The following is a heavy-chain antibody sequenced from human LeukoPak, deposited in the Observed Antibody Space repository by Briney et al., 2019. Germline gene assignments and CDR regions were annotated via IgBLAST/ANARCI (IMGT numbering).Heavy chain of an antibody. Sequence: GGSLRLSCEGSGFTFSSYSMIWVRQAPGKGLEWVSTIGTASDTYYPGSVEGRFTLSRDNAKNSLYLQMNSLTAGDTAVYYCARGPPRGKYYYMDVWGKGTTVSVSS. D-gene: IGHD1-1*01. V-gene: IGHV3-13*01. J-gene: IGHJ6*03. CDR3: ARGPPRGKYYYMDV. CDR1: GFTFSSYS. CDR2: IGTASDT.